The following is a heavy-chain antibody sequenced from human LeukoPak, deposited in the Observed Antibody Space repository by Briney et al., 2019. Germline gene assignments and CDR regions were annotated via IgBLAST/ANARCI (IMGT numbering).Heavy chain of an antibody. J-gene: IGHJ4*02. CDR1: GGSISSSSYY. Sequence: SETLSLTCTVSGGSISSSSYYWGWIRQPPGKGLEWIGSIYYSGSTYYNPSLKSRVTISVDTSKNQFSLKLSSVTAADTAVYYCARQLSYYDSSGYYRDYWGQGTLVTVSS. V-gene: IGHV4-39*01. D-gene: IGHD3-22*01. CDR3: ARQLSYYDSSGYYRDY. CDR2: IYYSGST.